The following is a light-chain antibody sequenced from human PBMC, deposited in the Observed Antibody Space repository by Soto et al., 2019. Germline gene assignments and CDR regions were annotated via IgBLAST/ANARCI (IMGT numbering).Light chain of an antibody. Sequence: QSALTQPASVSGSPGQSITISCTGTSSDVGGYNYVSWYQQHPGKAPKLMIYEVSNRPSGVSNRFSGSKSGNTASLTISGLQAEDDADYCCSSYTSSSTYVFGTGTKVTVL. V-gene: IGLV2-14*01. CDR3: SSYTSSSTYV. CDR1: SSDVGGYNY. CDR2: EVS. J-gene: IGLJ1*01.